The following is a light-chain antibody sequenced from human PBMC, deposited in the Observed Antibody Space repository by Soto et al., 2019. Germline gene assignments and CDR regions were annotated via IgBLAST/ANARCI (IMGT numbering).Light chain of an antibody. V-gene: IGLV2-8*01. CDR1: SSDVGGYNS. J-gene: IGLJ1*01. CDR2: EVN. CDR3: SSYAGSNNYV. Sequence: QPVLTQPPSASGSPGQSVTISCTGTSSDVGGYNSVSWYQQHPGKAPKLMIYEVNKRPSGVPDRFSGSKSGNTASLTVSGLQAEDEADYYCSSYAGSNNYVFGTGTKLTVL.